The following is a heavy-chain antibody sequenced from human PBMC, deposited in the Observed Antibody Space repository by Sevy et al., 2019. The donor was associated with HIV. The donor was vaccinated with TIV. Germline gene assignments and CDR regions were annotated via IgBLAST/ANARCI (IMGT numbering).Heavy chain of an antibody. J-gene: IGHJ4*02. CDR1: GYSISSGYY. V-gene: IGHV4-38-2*01. CDR3: ARGGEYYYYSSGYVDY. D-gene: IGHD3-22*01. CDR2: IYHSGST. Sequence: SETLSLTCAVSGYSISSGYYWGWIRQPPGKGLEWIGSIYHSGSTYYNPSLKSRVTISVDTSKNQFSLKLSSVTAADTAVYYCARGGEYYYYSSGYVDYWGQGTLVTVSS.